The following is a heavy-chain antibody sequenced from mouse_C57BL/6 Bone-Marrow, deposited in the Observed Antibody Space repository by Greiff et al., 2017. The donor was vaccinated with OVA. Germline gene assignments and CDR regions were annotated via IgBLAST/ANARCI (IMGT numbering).Heavy chain of an antibody. D-gene: IGHD1-1*01. CDR1: GYTFTSYG. CDR2: IYPRSGNT. CDR3: ASPFYYYGSRYFDY. Sequence: VQLQQSGAELARPGASVKLSCKASGYTFTSYGISWVKQRTGQGLAWIGEIYPRSGNTYYNEKFKGKATLTADKYSSTAYMELRSLTSEDSAVYFCASPFYYYGSRYFDYWGQGTTLTVSS. V-gene: IGHV1-81*01. J-gene: IGHJ2*01.